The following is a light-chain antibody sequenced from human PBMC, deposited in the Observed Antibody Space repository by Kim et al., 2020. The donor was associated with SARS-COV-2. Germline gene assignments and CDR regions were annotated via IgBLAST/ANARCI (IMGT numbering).Light chain of an antibody. CDR2: LNSDGSH. V-gene: IGLV4-69*01. CDR3: QTWGTGIPVV. J-gene: IGLJ2*01. CDR1: SGHSSYA. Sequence: VKLTCTLSSGHSSYAIAWHQQQPEKGPRYLMKLNSDGSHSKGDGIPDRFSGSSSGAERYLTISSLQSEDEADYYCQTWGTGIPVVFGGGTKVTVL.